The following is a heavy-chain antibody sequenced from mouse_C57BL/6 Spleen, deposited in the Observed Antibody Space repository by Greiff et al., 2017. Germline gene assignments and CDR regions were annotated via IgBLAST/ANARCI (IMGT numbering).Heavy chain of an antibody. D-gene: IGHD4-1*01. V-gene: IGHV5-17*01. Sequence: DVMLVESGGGLVKPGGSLKLSCAASGFTFSDYGMHWVRQAPEKGLEWVAYISSGSSTIYYADTVKGRFTISRDNAKNTLFLQMTSLRSEDTAMYYCARPDWDVFDYWGQGTTLTVSS. J-gene: IGHJ2*01. CDR3: ARPDWDVFDY. CDR2: ISSGSSTI. CDR1: GFTFSDYG.